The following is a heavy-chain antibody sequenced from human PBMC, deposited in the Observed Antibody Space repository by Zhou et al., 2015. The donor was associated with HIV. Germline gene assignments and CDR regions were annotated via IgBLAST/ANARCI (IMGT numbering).Heavy chain of an antibody. D-gene: IGHD6-13*01. Sequence: QVQLVQSGAEVKKPGASVKVSCKASGYTFTSYGISWVRQAPGQGLEWMGWISAYNGNTNYAQKLQGRVTMTTDTSTSTAYMELRSLRSDDTAVYYCARTPYSSSGKAGVLDYYYGMDVWGQGTTVTVSS. CDR3: ARTPYSSSGKAGVLDYYYGMDV. CDR2: ISAYNGNT. J-gene: IGHJ6*02. CDR1: GYTFTSYG. V-gene: IGHV1-18*01.